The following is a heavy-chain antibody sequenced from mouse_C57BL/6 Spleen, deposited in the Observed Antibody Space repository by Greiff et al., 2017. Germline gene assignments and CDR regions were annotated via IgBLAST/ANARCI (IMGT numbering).Heavy chain of an antibody. CDR3: VRHHAGGYYAMDY. D-gene: IGHD4-1*01. Sequence: EVMLVESGGGLVQPKGSLKLSCAASGFSFNTYAMNWVRQAPGKGLEWVARIRSKSNNYATYYADSVKDRFTISRDDSESMLYLQMNNLKTEDTAMYYCVRHHAGGYYAMDYWGQGTSVTVSS. J-gene: IGHJ4*01. CDR2: IRSKSNNYAT. V-gene: IGHV10-1*01. CDR1: GFSFNTYA.